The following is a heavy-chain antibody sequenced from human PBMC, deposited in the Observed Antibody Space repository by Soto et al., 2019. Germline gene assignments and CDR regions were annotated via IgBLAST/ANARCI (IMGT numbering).Heavy chain of an antibody. D-gene: IGHD2-8*01. Sequence: QVQLVESGGGLVKPGGSLRLSCAASGFTFSDYYMSWIRHAPGKGLEWVSYISSRSSTIFYADSVKGRFTISRDNVKNSLFLQMNSLRAEDTAVYYCASGTNGAFFVYWGQGILVTVSS. CDR1: GFTFSDYY. V-gene: IGHV3-11*01. CDR2: ISSRSSTI. CDR3: ASGTNGAFFVY. J-gene: IGHJ4*02.